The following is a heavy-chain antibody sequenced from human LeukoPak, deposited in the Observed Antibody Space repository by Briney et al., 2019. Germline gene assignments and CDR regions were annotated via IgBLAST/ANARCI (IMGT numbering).Heavy chain of an antibody. CDR2: IYYSGST. J-gene: IGHJ4*02. CDR3: ARAQGGWSDY. V-gene: IGHV4-59*01. D-gene: IGHD6-19*01. CDR1: GGSISSYD. Sequence: SETLSLTCTVSGGSISSYDWSWLRQPPGKGLEWIGYIYYSGSTNYNPSLKSRVTISVDTSKNQFSLKLSSVTAADTAVYYCARAQGGWSDYWGQGTLVTVSS.